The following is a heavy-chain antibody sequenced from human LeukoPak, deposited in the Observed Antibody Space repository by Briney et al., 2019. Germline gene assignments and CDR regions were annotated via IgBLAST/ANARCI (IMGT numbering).Heavy chain of an antibody. Sequence: HSETLSLTCTVSGGSISSSSYCWGWIRQPPGKGLEWIWSIYYSGSTYYNPSLKSRVTISVDTSKNQFSLKVSSMTAADTAVYYCARLGYCSGGSCYSLPPDYWGQGTLVTVSS. CDR3: ARLGYCSGGSCYSLPPDY. CDR2: IYYSGST. V-gene: IGHV4-39*01. CDR1: GGSISSSSYC. J-gene: IGHJ4*02. D-gene: IGHD2-15*01.